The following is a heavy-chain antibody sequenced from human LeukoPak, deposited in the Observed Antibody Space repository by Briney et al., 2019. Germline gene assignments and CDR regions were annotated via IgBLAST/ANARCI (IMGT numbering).Heavy chain of an antibody. V-gene: IGHV4-59*12. CDR2: IYYSGST. D-gene: IGHD3-3*01. J-gene: IGHJ4*02. CDR1: GGSISSYY. CDR3: ARGSLYDFWSGYAGGYYFDY. Sequence: SETLSLTCTVSGGSISSYYWSWIRQPPGKGLEWIGCIYYSGSTNYNPSLKSRVTISVDKSKNQFSLKLSSVTAADTAVYYCARGSLYDFWSGYAGGYYFDYWGQGTLVTVSS.